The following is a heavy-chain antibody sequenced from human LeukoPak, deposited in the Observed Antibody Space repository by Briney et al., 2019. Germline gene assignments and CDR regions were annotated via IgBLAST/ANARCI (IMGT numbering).Heavy chain of an antibody. Sequence: GESLRLSCAASGFTVSSNYMSWVRQAPGKGLGWVSVIYSGGSTYYADSVKGRFTISRHNSKNTLYLQMNSLRAEDTAVYYCARDLGSDRGSSGYYYYWGQGTLVTVSS. CDR3: ARDLGSDRGSSGYYYY. V-gene: IGHV3-53*04. CDR1: GFTVSSNY. D-gene: IGHD3-22*01. CDR2: IYSGGST. J-gene: IGHJ4*02.